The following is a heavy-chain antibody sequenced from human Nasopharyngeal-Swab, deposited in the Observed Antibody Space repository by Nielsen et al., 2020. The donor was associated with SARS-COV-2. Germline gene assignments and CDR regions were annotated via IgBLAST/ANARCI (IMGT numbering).Heavy chain of an antibody. V-gene: IGHV1-8*01. J-gene: IGHJ6*03. Sequence: WVRQAPGQGLEWLGWMNPNSGNTGYAQKFQGRVTMTRNTSISTAYMELSSLRSEDTAVYYCATTHKSTNYDFWSGYSNSYYYYMDVWGKGTTVTVSS. D-gene: IGHD3-3*01. CDR2: MNPNSGNT. CDR3: ATTHKSTNYDFWSGYSNSYYYYMDV.